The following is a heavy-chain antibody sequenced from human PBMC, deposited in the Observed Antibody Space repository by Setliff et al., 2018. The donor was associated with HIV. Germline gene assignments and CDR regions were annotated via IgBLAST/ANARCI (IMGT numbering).Heavy chain of an antibody. CDR1: GYTFTNFA. CDR3: ARGSGGYCSGGSCYFGFGLAL. Sequence: ASVKVSCKASGYTFTNFAINWVRQAPGQGLEWMGWISGYNGNTEYAQRLQGRVTMTTDTSTSTAYMELRSLSSDDTAIYYCARGSGGYCSGGSCYFGFGLALWGQGTTVTVSS. D-gene: IGHD2-15*01. CDR2: ISGYNGNT. V-gene: IGHV1-18*01. J-gene: IGHJ6*02.